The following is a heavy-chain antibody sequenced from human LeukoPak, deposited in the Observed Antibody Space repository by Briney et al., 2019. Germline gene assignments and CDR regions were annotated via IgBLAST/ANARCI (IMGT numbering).Heavy chain of an antibody. Sequence: PGGSLRLSCAASGVTVGNNYMIWVRQAPGKGLEWVSRIYSGGDTSYADSVKGRFTISRDGSKNTLFLQMNSLRAEDTAVYYCARRRTWIQSYYFDYWGQGTLVTVSS. J-gene: IGHJ4*02. CDR1: GVTVGNNY. CDR3: ARRRTWIQSYYFDY. CDR2: IYSGGDT. V-gene: IGHV3-66*04. D-gene: IGHD5-18*01.